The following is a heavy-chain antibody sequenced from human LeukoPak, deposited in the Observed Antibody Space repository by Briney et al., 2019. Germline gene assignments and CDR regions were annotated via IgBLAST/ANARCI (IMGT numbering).Heavy chain of an antibody. CDR2: IIPILGIA. J-gene: IGHJ4*02. V-gene: IGHV1-69*04. CDR1: GGTFSSYA. Sequence: ASVKVSCKASGGTFSSYAISWVRQAPGQGLEWMGRIIPILGIANYAQKFQGRVTITADKSTSTAYMELSSLRSEDTAVYYCARVFSYYDSSGYYYPYWGQGTLVTVSS. D-gene: IGHD3-22*01. CDR3: ARVFSYYDSSGYYYPY.